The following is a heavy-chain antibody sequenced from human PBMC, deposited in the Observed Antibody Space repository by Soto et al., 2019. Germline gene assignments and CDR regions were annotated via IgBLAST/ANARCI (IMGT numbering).Heavy chain of an antibody. CDR2: IYYSGST. Sequence: PSETLSLTCTVSGGSISSYYWSWIRQPPGKGLEWIGYIYYSGSTNYNPSLKSRVTISVDTSKNQFSLKLSSVTAADTAVYYCARDFTIFGVAQYYFDYWGQGTLVTVSS. J-gene: IGHJ4*02. CDR3: ARDFTIFGVAQYYFDY. D-gene: IGHD3-3*01. V-gene: IGHV4-59*12. CDR1: GGSISSYY.